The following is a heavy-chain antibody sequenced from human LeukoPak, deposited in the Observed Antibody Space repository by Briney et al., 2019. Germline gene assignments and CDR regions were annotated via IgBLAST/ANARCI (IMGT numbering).Heavy chain of an antibody. V-gene: IGHV3-21*01. Sequence: PGGPLRLSCAASGFTFSSYSMNWVRQAPGKGLEWVSSISSSSSYIYYADSVKGRFTISRDNAKNSLYLQMNSLRAEDTAVYYCARDRGIAAAGTGPNWFDPWGQGTLVTVSS. CDR3: ARDRGIAAAGTGPNWFDP. D-gene: IGHD6-13*01. J-gene: IGHJ5*02. CDR1: GFTFSSYS. CDR2: ISSSSSYI.